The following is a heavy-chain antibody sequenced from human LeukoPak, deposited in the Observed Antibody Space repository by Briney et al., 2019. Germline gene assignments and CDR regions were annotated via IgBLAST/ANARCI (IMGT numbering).Heavy chain of an antibody. CDR1: GYTFTSYG. Sequence: ASVKVSCKASGYTFTSYGISWVRQAPGQGLEWTGWISDYDGNTKYAQKLQGRVTMTTDTSTSTAYMELRSLRSDDTAVYYCASVVGATDWFDPWGQGTLVTVSS. J-gene: IGHJ5*02. V-gene: IGHV1-18*01. CDR3: ASVVGATDWFDP. CDR2: ISDYDGNT. D-gene: IGHD1-26*01.